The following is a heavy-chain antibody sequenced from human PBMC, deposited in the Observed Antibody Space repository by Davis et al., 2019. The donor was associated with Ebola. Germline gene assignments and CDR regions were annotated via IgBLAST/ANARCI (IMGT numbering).Heavy chain of an antibody. Sequence: SETLSLTCTVSGGSISSYYWSWIRQPPGKGLEWIGYIYYSGTTNYNPSLKSRVTISVETSKNQFSLKLSSVTAADTAVYYCARMAYYYDSSGYYRYYIDYWGQGTLVTVSS. CDR2: IYYSGTT. CDR1: GGSISSYY. V-gene: IGHV4-59*08. D-gene: IGHD3-22*01. J-gene: IGHJ4*02. CDR3: ARMAYYYDSSGYYRYYIDY.